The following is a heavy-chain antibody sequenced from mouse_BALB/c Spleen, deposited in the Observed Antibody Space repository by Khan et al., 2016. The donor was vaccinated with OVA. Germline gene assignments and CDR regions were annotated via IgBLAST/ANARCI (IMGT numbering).Heavy chain of an antibody. V-gene: IGHV3-2*02. D-gene: IGHD2-4*01. CDR2: INYSGNT. CDR1: GYSITSEYA. J-gene: IGHJ3*01. CDR3: ARKDYYDYDPFPF. Sequence: EVQLQESGPGLVKPSQSLSLTCTVTGYSITSEYAWNWIRQFPENKLEWMGYINYSGNTRFNPSLKSRTSITRDTSKNQFFLQLNSVTTEDTATYYCARKDYYDYDPFPFWGQGTLVTVSA.